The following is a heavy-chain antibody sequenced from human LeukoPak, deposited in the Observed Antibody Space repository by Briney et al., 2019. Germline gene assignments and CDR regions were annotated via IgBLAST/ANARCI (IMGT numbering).Heavy chain of an antibody. V-gene: IGHV3-23*01. D-gene: IGHD3-22*01. CDR3: AREAFTYYYDSSGFGY. CDR1: GFIFRSHA. Sequence: GGSLRLSCAASGFIFRSHAMNWVRQAPGKGLEWVSTVSATDGATFYAESVKGRFTISRDNSKNTLYLQMNSLRAEDTAVYYCAREAFTYYYDSSGFGYWGQGTLVTVSS. J-gene: IGHJ4*02. CDR2: VSATDGAT.